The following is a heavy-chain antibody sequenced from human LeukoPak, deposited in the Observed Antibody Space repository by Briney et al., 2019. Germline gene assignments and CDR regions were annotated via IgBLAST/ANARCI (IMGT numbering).Heavy chain of an antibody. CDR3: ASGITGTPGAFDI. J-gene: IGHJ3*02. V-gene: IGHV3-48*04. CDR1: GFTFISYS. CDR2: ISSSSSTI. Sequence: GGSLRLSCAASGFTFISYSMNWVRQAPGKGLEWVSYISSSSSTIYYADSVKGRFTISRDNAKNSLYLQMNSLRAEDTAVYYCASGITGTPGAFDIWGQGTMVTVSS. D-gene: IGHD1-7*01.